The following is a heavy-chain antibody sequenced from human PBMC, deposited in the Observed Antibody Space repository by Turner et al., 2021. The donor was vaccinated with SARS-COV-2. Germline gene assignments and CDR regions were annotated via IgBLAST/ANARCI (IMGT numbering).Heavy chain of an antibody. CDR2: ISAYNGYT. J-gene: IGHJ6*02. CDR3: ARAYGSGSYGHYYGMDV. Sequence: QVQLVQSGAEVKKPGASLKVSCKASGYTFTSYGISWVRQAPGQGLEWMGGISAYNGYTNDAQKLQGRVTMTTDTSTSTAYMELRSLRSDDTAVYYCARAYGSGSYGHYYGMDVWGQGTTVTVSS. V-gene: IGHV1-18*01. D-gene: IGHD3-10*01. CDR1: GYTFTSYG.